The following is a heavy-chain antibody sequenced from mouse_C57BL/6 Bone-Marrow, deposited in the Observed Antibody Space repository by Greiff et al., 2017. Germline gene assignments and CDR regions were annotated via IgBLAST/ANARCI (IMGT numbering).Heavy chain of an antibody. D-gene: IGHD2-5*01. CDR3: ARSYYSNYGFAY. Sequence: EVQLVESGGGLVQPGGSLSLSCAASGFTFTDYYMSWVRQPPGKALAWLGFIRNKANGYTTEYSASVKGRFTISRDKSQSILYLQMNALRAEDSATYYCARSYYSNYGFAYWGQGTLVTVSA. CDR2: IRNKANGYTT. J-gene: IGHJ3*01. CDR1: GFTFTDYY. V-gene: IGHV7-3*01.